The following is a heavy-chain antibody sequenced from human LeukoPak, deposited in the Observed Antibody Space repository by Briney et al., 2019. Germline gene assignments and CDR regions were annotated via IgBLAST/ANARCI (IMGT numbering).Heavy chain of an antibody. Sequence: SETLSLTCTVSGGSISSGGYYWSWFRQHPGKGLEWIGYIYYSGSTYYNPSLKNRVTISVDTSKNQFSLKLSSVTAADTAVYYCARASNDHGRVFDPWGQGTLVTVSS. CDR3: ARASNDHGRVFDP. J-gene: IGHJ5*02. CDR1: GGSISSGGYY. CDR2: IYYSGST. D-gene: IGHD4-17*01. V-gene: IGHV4-31*03.